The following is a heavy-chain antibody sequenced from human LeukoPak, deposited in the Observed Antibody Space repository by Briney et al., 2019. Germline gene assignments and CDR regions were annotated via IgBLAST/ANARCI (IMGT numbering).Heavy chain of an antibody. CDR2: VSTDGTIK. Sequence: PGGSLRLSCAASGFIFSSYSMHWVRQAPRKGLEWVAVVSTDGTIKYYADSMKGRFTVSRDNYKNTVDLQMNSLRVEDTALYFCVQECNHGLWFFAFWGRGTLVTVSS. CDR1: GFIFSSYS. J-gene: IGHJ2*01. V-gene: IGHV3-30*18. D-gene: IGHD3-10*01. CDR3: VQECNHGLWFFAF.